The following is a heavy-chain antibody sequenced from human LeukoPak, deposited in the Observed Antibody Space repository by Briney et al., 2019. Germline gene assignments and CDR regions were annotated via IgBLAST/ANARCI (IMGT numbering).Heavy chain of an antibody. V-gene: IGHV3-48*01. CDR2: ISSSSSTI. D-gene: IGHD6-19*01. J-gene: IGHJ6*02. Sequence: GGSLRLSCAASGFTFSSYSMNWVRQAPGKGLEWVSYISSSSSTIYYADSVKGRFTISRDNAKNSLYLQMNSLRAEDTAVYYCAREYSSGWPLYYHYGMDVWGQGTTVTVSS. CDR1: GFTFSSYS. CDR3: AREYSSGWPLYYHYGMDV.